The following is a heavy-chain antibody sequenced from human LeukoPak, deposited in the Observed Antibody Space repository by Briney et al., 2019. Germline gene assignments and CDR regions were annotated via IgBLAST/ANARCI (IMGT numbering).Heavy chain of an antibody. CDR1: GGSISSYY. Sequence: SETLPLTCTVSGGSISSYYWSWIRQPPGKGLGWIGYIYYSGSTNYNPSLKSRVTISVDTSKTQFSLKLRSVTAADTAVYHCARPGTASPFHYWGQGTLVTVSS. J-gene: IGHJ4*02. CDR2: IYYSGST. CDR3: ARPGTASPFHY. D-gene: IGHD1-26*01. V-gene: IGHV4-59*01.